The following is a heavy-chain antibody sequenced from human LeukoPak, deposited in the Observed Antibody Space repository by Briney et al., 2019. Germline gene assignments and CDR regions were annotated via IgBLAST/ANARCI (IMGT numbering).Heavy chain of an antibody. J-gene: IGHJ4*02. Sequence: GGSLRLSCAASGFTFSSYAMSWVRQAPGKGLEWVSTINDSGSTYYADSVKGRFTISRDNSKNTLYLQMNSLRAEDTAVYYCARRAGAYTHPYDYWGQGTLVTVSS. D-gene: IGHD3-16*01. CDR3: ARRAGAYTHPYDY. V-gene: IGHV3-23*01. CDR2: INDSGST. CDR1: GFTFSSYA.